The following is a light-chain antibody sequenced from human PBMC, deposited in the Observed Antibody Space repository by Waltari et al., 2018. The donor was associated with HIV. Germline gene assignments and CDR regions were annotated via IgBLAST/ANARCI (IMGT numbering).Light chain of an antibody. V-gene: IGLV2-14*01. CDR3: SSYTSSSTVV. CDR2: VVS. Sequence: QSALTQPASVSGSPGQSITISCTGTSSDVGGYNFVSWYQQHPGKAPKLMIYVVSNRPAGVSNSFSVAKSGNTASLTISGLQAEDEADYSCSSYTSSSTVVFGGGTKLTVL. CDR1: SSDVGGYNF. J-gene: IGLJ2*01.